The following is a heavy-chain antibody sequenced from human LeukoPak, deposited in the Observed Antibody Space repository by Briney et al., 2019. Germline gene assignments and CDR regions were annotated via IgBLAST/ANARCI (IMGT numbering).Heavy chain of an antibody. CDR3: AREASIVVRCSDY. V-gene: IGHV3-30*03. CDR1: GFTFSSYG. J-gene: IGHJ4*02. CDR2: ISYDGRNK. D-gene: IGHD6-6*01. Sequence: GGSLGLSCAASGFTFSSYGMHWVRQAPGKGLEWVAVISYDGRNKYYADSAKGRFTISSDNSKNTLYLQMGSLRAEDMAVYYCAREASIVVRCSDYWGQGTLVTVSS.